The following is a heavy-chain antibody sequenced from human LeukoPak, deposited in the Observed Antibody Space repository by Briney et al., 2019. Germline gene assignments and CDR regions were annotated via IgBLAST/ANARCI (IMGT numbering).Heavy chain of an antibody. D-gene: IGHD3-10*01. CDR3: ATWFGEDAFDI. V-gene: IGHV3-7*01. J-gene: IGHJ3*02. CDR1: GFTFSTYW. Sequence: GGSLRLSCAASGFTFSTYWMSWARQAPGKRPEWVAYIKQDGSEKDYLDSVKGRFTISRDNAKNSLYLQMNSLRAEDTAVYYCATWFGEDAFDIWGQGTMVTVSS. CDR2: IKQDGSEK.